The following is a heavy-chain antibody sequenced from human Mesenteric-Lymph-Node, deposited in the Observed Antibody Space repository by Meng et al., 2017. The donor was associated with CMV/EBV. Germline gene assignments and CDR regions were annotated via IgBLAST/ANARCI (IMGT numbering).Heavy chain of an antibody. CDR3: ARIQLWLRYFDL. Sequence: SETRSLTCTVSGGSISSGNYYWNWVRQHPGKGLEWIGFVYISGSTSYNPSLKSRVYISLDTSKNQFSLKLTSVTAADTAVDYCARIQLWLRYFDLWGQGTLVTVSS. J-gene: IGHJ4*02. CDR1: GGSISSGNYY. D-gene: IGHD5-18*01. CDR2: VYISGST. V-gene: IGHV4-31*03.